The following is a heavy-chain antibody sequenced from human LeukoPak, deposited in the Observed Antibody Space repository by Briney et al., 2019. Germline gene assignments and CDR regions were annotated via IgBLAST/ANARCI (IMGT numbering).Heavy chain of an antibody. CDR2: ISSSSSYI. CDR1: GFTFSSYS. J-gene: IGHJ5*01. Sequence: GGSLRLSCAASGFTFSSYSMSWVRQAPGKGLEWVSSISSSSSYIYYADSVKGRFTISRDNSKNTLYLQMKTLRSEDTAVYYCGYYNSGSYSTPDSWGQGTQVTVSS. CDR3: GYYNSGSYSTPDS. D-gene: IGHD3-10*01. V-gene: IGHV3-21*01.